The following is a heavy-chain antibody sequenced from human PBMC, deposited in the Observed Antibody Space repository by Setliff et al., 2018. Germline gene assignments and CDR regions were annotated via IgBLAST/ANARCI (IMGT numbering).Heavy chain of an antibody. Sequence: PSETLSLTCTVSGGSVGSDYNYWSWIRQPAGKGLEWIGQIDTSWSTNYNPSLKSRVTISLDASKNQFSLELSSVTAADTAVYYCARLSGFQYMVDWGKGTTVTVSS. CDR2: IDTSWST. V-gene: IGHV4-61*09. J-gene: IGHJ6*03. CDR1: GGSVGSDYNY. CDR3: ARLSGFQYMVD. D-gene: IGHD3-3*01.